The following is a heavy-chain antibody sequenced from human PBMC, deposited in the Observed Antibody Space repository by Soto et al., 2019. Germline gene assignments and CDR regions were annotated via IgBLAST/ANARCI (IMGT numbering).Heavy chain of an antibody. V-gene: IGHV3-72*01. J-gene: IGHJ4*02. CDR3: ARAWYSGTYYFDY. Sequence: GGSLRLSCAVSGFTFSDHYMDWVRQAPGKGLEWVGRTRNKANSYTTEYAASVKGRFTISRDDSKNSLYLQMNSLKTEDTAVYYCARAWYSGTYYFDYWGQGTLVTVSS. CDR1: GFTFSDHY. D-gene: IGHD1-26*01. CDR2: TRNKANSYTT.